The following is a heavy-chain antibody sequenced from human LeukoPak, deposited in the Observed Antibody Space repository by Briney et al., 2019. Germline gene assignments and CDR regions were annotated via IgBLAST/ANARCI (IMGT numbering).Heavy chain of an antibody. J-gene: IGHJ1*01. V-gene: IGHV4-39*07. CDR2: IYYSGST. Sequence: KPSETLSLTCTVSGGSISSSSYYWGWIRQPPGKGLEWIGSIYYSGSTYYNPSLKSRVTISVDTSKNQFSLNVSSVTAADTAVYYCARAEVVGAHLRSGYFQHWGQGTLVIVSS. D-gene: IGHD1-26*01. CDR3: ARAEVVGAHLRSGYFQH. CDR1: GGSISSSSYY.